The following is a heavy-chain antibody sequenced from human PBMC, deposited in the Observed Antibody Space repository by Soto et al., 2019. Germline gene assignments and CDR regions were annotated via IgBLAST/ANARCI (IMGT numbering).Heavy chain of an antibody. J-gene: IGHJ6*02. V-gene: IGHV3-21*01. CDR2: ISSRSDI. CDR3: AREYTAWPLAYGLDV. Sequence: PGGSLRLSCVGSGFNFSTYSVNWVRQAPGKGLEWVSSISSRSDIYYADSVKGRFTISRDNAKNSVSLQMNSLRAEDTAVYYCAREYTAWPLAYGLDVWGQGTTVTVSS. D-gene: IGHD2-2*02. CDR1: GFNFSTYS.